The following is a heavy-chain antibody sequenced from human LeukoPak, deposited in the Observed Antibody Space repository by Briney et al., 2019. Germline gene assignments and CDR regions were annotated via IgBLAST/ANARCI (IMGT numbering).Heavy chain of an antibody. J-gene: IGHJ5*02. D-gene: IGHD1-14*01. CDR3: ARTRRQGWFDP. Sequence: SETLSLTCAVYGGSFSGYYWSWIRQPPGKGLEWIGEINHSGSTNYNPSLKSRVTISVDTSKNQFSLKLSSVTAADTAVYYCARTRRQGWFDPWGQGTLVTVSS. V-gene: IGHV4-34*01. CDR2: INHSGST. CDR1: GGSFSGYY.